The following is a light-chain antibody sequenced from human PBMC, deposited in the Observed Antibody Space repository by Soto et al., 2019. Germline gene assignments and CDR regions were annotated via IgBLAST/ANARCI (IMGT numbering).Light chain of an antibody. Sequence: QPVLTQPPSASGTPGQRVTISCSGRSSNIGSNYVYWFQHLPGTAPKLLIYSNNQRPSGVPDRFSGSKSGTSASLAISGLRSEDEGDYYCAAWDDSLSAVIFGGGTKVTVL. CDR3: AAWDDSLSAVI. CDR2: SNN. J-gene: IGLJ2*01. V-gene: IGLV1-47*02. CDR1: SSNIGSNY.